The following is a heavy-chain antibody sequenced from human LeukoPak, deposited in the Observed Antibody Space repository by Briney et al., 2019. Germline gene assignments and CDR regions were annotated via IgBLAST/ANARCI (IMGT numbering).Heavy chain of an antibody. CDR2: IYYSGST. J-gene: IGHJ4*02. CDR3: ATYRSSGEFDY. Sequence: SETLSLTCTVSSGPISSYYWSWIRQPPGKGLEWIGYIYYSGSTNYSPSLKSRVTISLDTSKNHFSLKLSSATAADTAVYYCATYRSSGEFDYWGQGTLVTVSS. V-gene: IGHV4-59*01. CDR1: SGPISSYY. D-gene: IGHD3-22*01.